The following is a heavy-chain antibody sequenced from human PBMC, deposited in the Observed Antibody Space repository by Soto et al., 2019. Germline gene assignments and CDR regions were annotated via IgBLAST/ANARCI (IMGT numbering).Heavy chain of an antibody. CDR1: GGSISSGGYY. J-gene: IGHJ6*03. Sequence: SETLSLTCTVSGGSISSGGYYWSWIRQHPGKGLEWIGYIYYSGSTYYNPSLKSRVTISVDTSKNQFSLKLSSVTAADTAVYYCAREVYCTNGVCLGYYYRDVWGKGTTVTVSS. CDR2: IYYSGST. CDR3: AREVYCTNGVCLGYYYRDV. D-gene: IGHD2-8*01. V-gene: IGHV4-31*03.